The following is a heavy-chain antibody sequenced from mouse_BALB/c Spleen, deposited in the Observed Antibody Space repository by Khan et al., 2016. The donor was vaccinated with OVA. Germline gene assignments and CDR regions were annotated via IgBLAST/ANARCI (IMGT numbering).Heavy chain of an antibody. J-gene: IGHJ2*01. V-gene: IGHV1-4*01. CDR1: GYTFTSYT. CDR3: ARTHER. CDR2: INPSSGYT. Sequence: QIQLEESGAELARPGASVKMSCKASGYTFTSYTMHWVKQRPGQGLEWIGYINPSSGYTKYNQKFKDKATLSADNSSSTAYMQLSSLTSEDSTVYYCARTHERWGQGTTLTVSS.